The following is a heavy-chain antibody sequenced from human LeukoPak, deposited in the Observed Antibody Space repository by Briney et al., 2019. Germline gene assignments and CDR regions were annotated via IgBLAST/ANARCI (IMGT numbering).Heavy chain of an antibody. Sequence: GGSLRLSCAASGFTFSSYAMHWVRQAPGKGLEWVAVISYDGSNKYYADSVKGRFTISRDNSKNTLYLQMNSLRAEDTAVYYCASFYSNSANDAFDIWGQGTMVTVSS. D-gene: IGHD4-11*01. V-gene: IGHV3-30*04. J-gene: IGHJ3*02. CDR2: ISYDGSNK. CDR3: ASFYSNSANDAFDI. CDR1: GFTFSSYA.